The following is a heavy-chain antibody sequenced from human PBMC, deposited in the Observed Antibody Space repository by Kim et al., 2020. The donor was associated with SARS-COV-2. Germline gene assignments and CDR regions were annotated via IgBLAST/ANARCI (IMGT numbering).Heavy chain of an antibody. D-gene: IGHD3-3*01. CDR1: GFTFSSYS. Sequence: GGSLRLSCAASGFTFSSYSMNWVRQAPGKGLEWVSSISSSSSYIYYADSVKGRFTISRDNAKNSLYLQMNSLRAEDTAVYYCAVNSITIFGVVSDYWGQGTLVTVSS. CDR2: ISSSSSYI. CDR3: AVNSITIFGVVSDY. V-gene: IGHV3-21*01. J-gene: IGHJ4*02.